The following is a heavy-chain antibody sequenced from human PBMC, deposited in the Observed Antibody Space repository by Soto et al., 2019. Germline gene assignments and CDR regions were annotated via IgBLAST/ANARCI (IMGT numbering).Heavy chain of an antibody. V-gene: IGHV4-34*01. Sequence: QVQLQQWGAGLLKPSETLSLTCAVYGGSFSGYYWSWIRQPPGKGLEWIGEINHSGSTTYNPSLKRRVTISVDPSKNQFSLKLSSVTAADTAVYDWARRKIVLGPAAIGIWGQGTLVTVSS. CDR3: ARRKIVLGPAAIGI. D-gene: IGHD2-2*02. CDR2: INHSGST. CDR1: GGSFSGYY. J-gene: IGHJ4*02.